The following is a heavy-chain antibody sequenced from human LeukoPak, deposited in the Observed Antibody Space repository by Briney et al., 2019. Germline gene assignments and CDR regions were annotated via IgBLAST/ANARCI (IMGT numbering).Heavy chain of an antibody. Sequence: ASVKVSRKASGYTFTSYYMHWVRQAPGQGLEWMGIINPSGGSTSYAQKFQGRVTMTRDMSTSTVYMELSSLRSEDTAVYYCARDRRITMVRGVIQYNWFDPWGQGTLVTVSS. V-gene: IGHV1-46*01. CDR2: INPSGGST. CDR1: GYTFTSYY. CDR3: ARDRRITMVRGVIQYNWFDP. D-gene: IGHD3-10*01. J-gene: IGHJ5*02.